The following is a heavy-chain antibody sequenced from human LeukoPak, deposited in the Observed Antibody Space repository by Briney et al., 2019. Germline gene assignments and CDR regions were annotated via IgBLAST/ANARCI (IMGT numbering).Heavy chain of an antibody. CDR3: ARDVRYNNDGGTGDHRMDV. V-gene: IGHV1-18*01. CDR1: GYTFTSYG. J-gene: IGHJ6*02. Sequence: GASVKVSCKASGYTFTSYGISWVRQAPGQGLEGMGWISAYSGNTDSAQNLQGRVTMTTDTSTSTAYMEVRSLRSDDTAVYYCARDVRYNNDGGTGDHRMDVWGQGTTVTVSS. D-gene: IGHD1-20*01. CDR2: ISAYSGNT.